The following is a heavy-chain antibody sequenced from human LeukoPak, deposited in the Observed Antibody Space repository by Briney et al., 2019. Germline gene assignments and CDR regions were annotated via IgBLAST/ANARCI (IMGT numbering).Heavy chain of an antibody. CDR3: AKDLVVGALDY. D-gene: IGHD1-26*01. Sequence: GGSLRLSCAASGFTFSSYGMSWVRQAPGKGLEWVSAISGSGGSTYYADSVKGRFTISRDNSRNMLFLQMNSLRADDTAVYYCAKDLVVGALDYWGQGTLVTVSS. CDR2: ISGSGGST. V-gene: IGHV3-23*01. CDR1: GFTFSSYG. J-gene: IGHJ4*02.